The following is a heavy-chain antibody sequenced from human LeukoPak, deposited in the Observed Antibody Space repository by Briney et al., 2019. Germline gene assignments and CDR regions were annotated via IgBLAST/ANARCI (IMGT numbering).Heavy chain of an antibody. CDR3: ARAIVASGTNCFDP. Sequence: GGSLRLSCVGSGFTFSSYWMHWVRQGPGKGLEWVSRISIDGSTTTYADSVKGRFTISRENSKNTLYLQMTSLRAEDTAVYYCARAIVASGTNCFDPWGQGTQVTVSS. V-gene: IGHV3-74*01. CDR2: ISIDGSTT. D-gene: IGHD6-13*01. J-gene: IGHJ5*02. CDR1: GFTFSSYW.